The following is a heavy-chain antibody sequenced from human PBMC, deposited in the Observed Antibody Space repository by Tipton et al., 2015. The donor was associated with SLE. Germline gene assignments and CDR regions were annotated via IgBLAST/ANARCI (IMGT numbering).Heavy chain of an antibody. Sequence: SLRLSCAASGFTFSSYAMSWVRQAPGKGLEWVSAISGSGGSTYYADSVKGRFTISRDNSKNTLYLQMNSLRAEDTAVYYCAKVGGRRYDFWSGMGAFDILGQGTLVTVSS. CDR2: ISGSGGST. V-gene: IGHV3-23*01. D-gene: IGHD3-3*01. CDR3: AKVGGRRYDFWSGMGAFDI. CDR1: GFTFSSYA. J-gene: IGHJ3*02.